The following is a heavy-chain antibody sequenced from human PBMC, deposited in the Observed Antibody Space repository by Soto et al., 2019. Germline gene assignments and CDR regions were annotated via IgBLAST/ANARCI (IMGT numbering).Heavy chain of an antibody. V-gene: IGHV3-49*03. D-gene: IGHD3-22*01. CDR3: TRVSTMISWDAFDI. CDR1: GFTFGDYA. CDR2: IRSKAYGGTT. Sequence: LRLSCTASGFTFGDYAMSWFRQAPGKGLEWVGFIRSKAYGGTTEYAASVKGRFTISRDDSKSIAYLQMNSLKTEDTAVYYCTRVSTMISWDAFDIWGQGTMVTVSS. J-gene: IGHJ3*02.